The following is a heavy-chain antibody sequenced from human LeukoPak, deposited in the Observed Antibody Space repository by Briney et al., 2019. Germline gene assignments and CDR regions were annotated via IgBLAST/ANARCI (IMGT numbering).Heavy chain of an antibody. D-gene: IGHD3-3*01. CDR2: IYYSGST. CDR3: AREIHGDYYFDY. CDR1: GGSISSYY. V-gene: IGHV4-59*01. Sequence: SETLSLTCTVSGGSISSYYWSWIRQPPGKGLEWIGYIYYSGSTTYNPSLKSRVTISVDTSKNQFSLKLSSVTAADTAVYYCAREIHGDYYFDYWGQGTLVTVSS. J-gene: IGHJ4*02.